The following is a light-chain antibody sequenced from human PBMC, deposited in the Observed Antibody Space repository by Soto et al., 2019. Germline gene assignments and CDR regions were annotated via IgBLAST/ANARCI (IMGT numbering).Light chain of an antibody. Sequence: QSALTQPASVSGSPGQSITISCSGTRSDIGSYNYVAWYQQFPGKTPKILIYGVSNRPSGVSSRFSGSKYGNTASLTISGLQAEDEADYYCISYTGRSTSYVFGSGAKVTV. CDR2: GVS. CDR1: RSDIGSYNY. CDR3: ISYTGRSTSYV. J-gene: IGLJ1*01. V-gene: IGLV2-14*01.